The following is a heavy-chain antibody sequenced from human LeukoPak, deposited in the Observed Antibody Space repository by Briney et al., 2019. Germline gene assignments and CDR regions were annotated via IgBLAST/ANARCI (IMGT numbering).Heavy chain of an antibody. CDR1: GFTFDDYA. V-gene: IGHV3-30*02. D-gene: IGHD3-10*01. J-gene: IGHJ6*02. CDR2: IRYDGSNK. CDR3: AKIRFGEYYYYYGMDV. Sequence: GGSLRLSCAASGFTFDDYAMHWVRQAPGKGLEWVAFIRYDGSNKYYADSVKGRFTISRDNSKNTLYLQMNSLRAEDTAVYYCAKIRFGEYYYYYGMDVWGQGTTVTVSS.